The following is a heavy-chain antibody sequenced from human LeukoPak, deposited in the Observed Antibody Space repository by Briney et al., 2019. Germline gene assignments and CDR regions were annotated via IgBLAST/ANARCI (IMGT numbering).Heavy chain of an antibody. V-gene: IGHV3-23*01. Sequence: GGSLRLSCAASGFTFRFYAMTWVRQVPGKGLEWVSTISGSGTYTYYAASVKGRFDISRDSSKNTLHLQMNSLRAEDTAVYFCAKILHSNKFHAAAVRWGQGTLVTVS. CDR2: ISGSGTYT. J-gene: IGHJ4*02. CDR1: GFTFRFYA. CDR3: AKILHSNKFHAAAVR. D-gene: IGHD2-15*01.